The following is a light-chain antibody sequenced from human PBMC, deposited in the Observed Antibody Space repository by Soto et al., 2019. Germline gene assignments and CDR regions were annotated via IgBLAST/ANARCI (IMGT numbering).Light chain of an antibody. CDR1: ISNIGAGYD. CDR2: NNN. Sequence: VLTQPPSVSGAPGQRVTISCTGSISNIGAGYDVHWYQQLPGTAPKLLIYNNNNRPSGVPDRFSGSKSGTSASLAITGLQAEDEADYYCQSYDSSLSGSVFGGGTKLTVL. V-gene: IGLV1-40*01. J-gene: IGLJ3*02. CDR3: QSYDSSLSGSV.